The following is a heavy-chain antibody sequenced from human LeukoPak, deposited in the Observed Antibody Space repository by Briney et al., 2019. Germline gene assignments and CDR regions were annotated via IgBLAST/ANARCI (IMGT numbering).Heavy chain of an antibody. Sequence: GGSLRLSCAASGFTFSSYAMSWVRQAPGKGLEWVSYISRDSITTYYADSVKGRFTISRDNAKNSLYLQMNSLRDEDTAVYFCARDLLDCWGQGTLVTVSS. V-gene: IGHV3-48*02. J-gene: IGHJ4*02. CDR1: GFTFSSYA. CDR3: ARDLLDC. CDR2: ISRDSITT.